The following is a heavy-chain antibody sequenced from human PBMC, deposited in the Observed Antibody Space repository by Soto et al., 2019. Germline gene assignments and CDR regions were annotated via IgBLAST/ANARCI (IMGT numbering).Heavy chain of an antibody. CDR3: ARLGRQQLVRRNWFDL. D-gene: IGHD6-13*01. CDR1: GGSFSSYY. V-gene: IGHV4-34*01. CDR2: ITHSGST. J-gene: IGHJ5*02. Sequence: SETLSLTCAVYGGSFSSYYWSWIRQPPGKGLEWIGEITHSGSTNYNPSLKSRVTISVDTSKNQFSLKLSSVTAADTAVYYCARLGRQQLVRRNWFDLWGQGTLVT.